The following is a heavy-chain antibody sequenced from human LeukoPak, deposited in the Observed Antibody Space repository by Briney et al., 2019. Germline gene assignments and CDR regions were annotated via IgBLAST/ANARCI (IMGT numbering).Heavy chain of an antibody. D-gene: IGHD6-19*01. CDR3: ARVTYSSGWYVDY. V-gene: IGHV3-7*01. Sequence: GGSLRLSCAASGFTFSTYWMSWVRQAPGKGLEWVANIKQDGSERNYVDSVKGRFTISRDNAKNSLYLRLNSLRAEDTAVYYCARVTYSSGWYVDYWGQGTLVTVSS. CDR1: GFTFSTYW. CDR2: IKQDGSER. J-gene: IGHJ4*02.